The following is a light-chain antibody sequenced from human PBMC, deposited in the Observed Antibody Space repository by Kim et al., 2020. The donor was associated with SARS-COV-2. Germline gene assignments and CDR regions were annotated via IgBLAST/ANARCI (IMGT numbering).Light chain of an antibody. V-gene: IGKV3-15*01. J-gene: IGKJ2*01. CDR1: QSVGRN. Sequence: ELVMTQSPATLSVSPGERATRSCRASQSVGRNLAWYQQKPGQAPRLLIYGASTRATGIPARLSGSGSGTEVTLTISSLRSEDFAVYYCQQYNIWPPQYTFGQGTKLEI. CDR3: QQYNIWPPQYT. CDR2: GAS.